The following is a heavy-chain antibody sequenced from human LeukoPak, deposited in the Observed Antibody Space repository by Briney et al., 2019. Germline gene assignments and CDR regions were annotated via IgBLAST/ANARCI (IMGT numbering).Heavy chain of an antibody. J-gene: IGHJ4*02. V-gene: IGHV3-21*01. CDR1: GFTFSSYS. CDR3: ARVYSSGWYALDY. CDR2: ISSSSSYI. D-gene: IGHD6-19*01. Sequence: PGGSLRLSCAASGFTFSSYSMNWVRQAPGKGLEWVSSISSSSSYIYYADSVKGRFTISRDNAKNSLYLQMNSLRAEDTALYYCARVYSSGWYALDYWGQGTLVTVPS.